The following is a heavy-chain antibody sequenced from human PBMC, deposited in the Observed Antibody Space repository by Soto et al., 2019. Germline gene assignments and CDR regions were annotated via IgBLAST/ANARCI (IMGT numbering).Heavy chain of an antibody. CDR1: CNSMTTYH. CDR2: LFYRGST. D-gene: IGHD6-6*01. J-gene: IGHJ5*02. Sequence: SLTCTVCCNSMTTYHCTWILHPRGKPLEYIGYLFYRGSTNYNPSLRSRVTLSVDTSKDQFFLELRSVTAADTAVYYCARDHSSRSDSHRLGPWGQGSLVTTTS. CDR3: ARDHSSRSDSHRLGP. V-gene: IGHV4-59*13.